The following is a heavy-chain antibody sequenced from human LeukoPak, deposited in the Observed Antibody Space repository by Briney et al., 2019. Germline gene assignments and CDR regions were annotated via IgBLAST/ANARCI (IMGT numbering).Heavy chain of an antibody. J-gene: IGHJ4*02. Sequence: GGSLRLSCAASGFTFDDYAMHWVRQAPGKGLEWVSYISSSGSTIYYADSVKGRFTISRDNAKNSLYLQMNSLRAEDTAVYYCARVRDSSSWYPQWDYWGQGTLVTVSS. D-gene: IGHD6-13*01. CDR2: ISSSGSTI. CDR3: ARVRDSSSWYPQWDY. V-gene: IGHV3-48*03. CDR1: GFTFDDYA.